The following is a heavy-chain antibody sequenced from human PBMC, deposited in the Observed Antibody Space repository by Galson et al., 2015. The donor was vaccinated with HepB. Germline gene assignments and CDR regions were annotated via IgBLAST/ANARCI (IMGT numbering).Heavy chain of an antibody. J-gene: IGHJ4*02. CDR3: ARDRYDFWSGYSY. Sequence: SVKVSCKASGYTFTSYAMHWVRQAPGQRLEWMGWINAGNGNTKYSQKFQGRVTITRDTSASTAYMELSSLRSEDTAIYSCARDRYDFWSGYSYWGQGTLVTVSS. D-gene: IGHD3-3*01. CDR2: INAGNGNT. V-gene: IGHV1-3*01. CDR1: GYTFTSYA.